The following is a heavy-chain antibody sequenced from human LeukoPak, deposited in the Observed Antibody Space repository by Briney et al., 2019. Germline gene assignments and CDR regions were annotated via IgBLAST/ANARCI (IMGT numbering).Heavy chain of an antibody. J-gene: IGHJ1*01. D-gene: IGHD4-23*01. CDR1: GGTFSSYA. V-gene: IGHV1-69*05. CDR2: IIPIFGTA. Sequence: SVKVSCKASGGTFSSYAISWVRQAPGQGLEWMGRIIPIFGTANYAQKFQGRVTITTDESTSTAYMELSSLRSEDTAVYYCARDFKPDGGNVEYFQHWGQGTLVTVSS. CDR3: ARDFKPDGGNVEYFQH.